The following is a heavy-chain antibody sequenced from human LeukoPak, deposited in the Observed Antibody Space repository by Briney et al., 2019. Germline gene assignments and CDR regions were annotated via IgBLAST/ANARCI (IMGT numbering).Heavy chain of an antibody. CDR2: TRNKANSYTT. V-gene: IGHV3-72*01. Sequence: GGSLRLSCAASGFTFSDHYMDWVRQAPRKGLEWVGRTRNKANSYTTEYAASVKGRFTISRDDSKNSLYLQMNSLKTEDTAVYYCARVGATYYGMDVWGQGTTVTVSS. CDR3: ARVGATYYGMDV. CDR1: GFTFSDHY. D-gene: IGHD1-26*01. J-gene: IGHJ6*02.